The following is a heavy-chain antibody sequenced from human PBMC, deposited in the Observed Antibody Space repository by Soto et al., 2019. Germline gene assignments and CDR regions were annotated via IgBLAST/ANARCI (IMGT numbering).Heavy chain of an antibody. D-gene: IGHD1-26*01. CDR1: GFTLSSYW. V-gene: IGHV3-74*01. CDR3: AGDRLRATRGAFDI. CDR2: SNSDGSST. Sequence: EVQLVESGGGLVQPGGSLRLSCAASGFTLSSYWMHWVRQAPGKGLVWVSRSNSDGSSTSYADSVKGRFTISRDTAKNTLYLQMNSLRAEDTAVYYCAGDRLRATRGAFDIWGQGTMVTVSS. J-gene: IGHJ3*02.